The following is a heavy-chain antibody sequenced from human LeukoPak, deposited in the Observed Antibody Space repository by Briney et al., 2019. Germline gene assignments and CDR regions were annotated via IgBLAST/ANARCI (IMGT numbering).Heavy chain of an antibody. CDR2: INTNTGNP. J-gene: IGHJ6*03. Sequence: ASVKVSCKASGYTFTSYAMNWVREAPGQGLEWMGWINTNTGNPTYAQGLTGRFVFSLDTSVSAAYLQISSLKAEDTAVYYCARDPSLAAAGTGGNYYYYYMDVWGKGTTVTVSS. CDR1: GYTFTSYA. D-gene: IGHD6-13*01. V-gene: IGHV7-4-1*02. CDR3: ARDPSLAAAGTGGNYYYYYMDV.